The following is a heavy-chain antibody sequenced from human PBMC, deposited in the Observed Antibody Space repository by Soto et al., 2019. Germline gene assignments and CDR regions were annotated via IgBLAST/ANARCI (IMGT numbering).Heavy chain of an antibody. CDR1: AGSISSGGYY. CDR3: ARVTFINGMDV. Sequence: PSETLSLTCTVSAGSISSGGYYWSWIRQHPGKGLEWIGYIYYSGSTYYNPSLKSRVTISVDTSKNQFSLKLSSVTAADTAVYYCARVTFINGMDVWGQGTTVTVSS. CDR2: IYYSGST. D-gene: IGHD3-10*01. J-gene: IGHJ6*02. V-gene: IGHV4-31*03.